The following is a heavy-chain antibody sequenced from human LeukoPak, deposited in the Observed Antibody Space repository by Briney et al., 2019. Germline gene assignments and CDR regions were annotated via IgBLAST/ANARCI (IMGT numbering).Heavy chain of an antibody. CDR2: ISYDGSNN. D-gene: IGHD1-26*01. CDR3: AKIVGAAFDY. V-gene: IGHV3-30*18. CDR1: GFTFSSYG. J-gene: IGHJ4*02. Sequence: PGRSLRLSCAASGFTFSSYGMHWVRQAPGKGLEWVAVISYDGSNNYYADSVKGRFTISRDNSKNTLYLQMNSLRAEDTAVCYCAKIVGAAFDYWGQGTLVTVSS.